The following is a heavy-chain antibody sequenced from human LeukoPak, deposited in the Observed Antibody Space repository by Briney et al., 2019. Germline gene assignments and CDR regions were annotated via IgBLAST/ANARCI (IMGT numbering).Heavy chain of an antibody. J-gene: IGHJ6*02. D-gene: IGHD3-3*01. V-gene: IGHV4-59*01. Sequence: PSETLSLTCTVSGGSISSYYWSWIRQPPGKGLEWIGYIYYSGSTNYNPSLKSRVTISVDTSKNQFSLKLSSVTAADTAVYYCARGYPYYDFWSGYERIGGMDVWGQGTTVTVSS. CDR1: GGSISSYY. CDR2: IYYSGST. CDR3: ARGYPYYDFWSGYERIGGMDV.